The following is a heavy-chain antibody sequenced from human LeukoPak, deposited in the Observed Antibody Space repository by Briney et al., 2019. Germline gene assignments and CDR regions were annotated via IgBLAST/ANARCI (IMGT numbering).Heavy chain of an antibody. CDR3: ARTWIQQPNAFDI. D-gene: IGHD5-18*01. CDR1: GYTFTGYY. Sequence: VASVKVSCKASGYTFTGYYMHWVRQAPGQGLEWMGWINPNSGGTNYAQKFQGRVTMTRDTSISTAYMELSRLRSDDTAVYYCARTWIQQPNAFDIWGQGTMVTVSS. V-gene: IGHV1-2*02. CDR2: INPNSGGT. J-gene: IGHJ3*02.